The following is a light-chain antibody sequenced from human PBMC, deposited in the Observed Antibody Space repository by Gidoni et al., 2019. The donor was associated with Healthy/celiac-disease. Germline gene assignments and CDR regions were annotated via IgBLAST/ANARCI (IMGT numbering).Light chain of an antibody. CDR2: STN. J-gene: IGLJ2*01. CDR3: AAWDDSLNGPGVV. CDR1: SSNIGSNT. V-gene: IGLV1-44*01. Sequence: QSVLTQPPSASGTPGQRVTISCSGSSSNIGSNTVHWYQQLPGTAPKLLIYSTNQRPSGVPDRFSGSKSGTAASRAISGLQSEDEADYYCAAWDDSLNGPGVVFGGGTKLTVL.